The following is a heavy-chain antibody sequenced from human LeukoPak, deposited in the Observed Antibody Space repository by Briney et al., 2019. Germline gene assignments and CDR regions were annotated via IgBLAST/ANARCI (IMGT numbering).Heavy chain of an antibody. D-gene: IGHD3-16*01. J-gene: IGHJ4*02. V-gene: IGHV4-61*02. Sequence: PSETLSLTCSVSGVSITSGSYYWGWIRQSAGKGLEWIGRVHSSGDIYHNAAFRSRAAVSGDASKNQFSLQLASVTAADTAVYYCARGASPKDAVFFDYWGQGALITASS. CDR3: ARGASPKDAVFFDY. CDR1: GVSITSGSYY. CDR2: VHSSGDI.